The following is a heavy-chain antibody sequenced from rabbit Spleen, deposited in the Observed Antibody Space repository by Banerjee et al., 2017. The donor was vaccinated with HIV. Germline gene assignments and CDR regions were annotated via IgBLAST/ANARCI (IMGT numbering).Heavy chain of an antibody. CDR2: INAATGRP. J-gene: IGHJ6*01. Sequence: QEQVKETGGGLVQPGGSLTLSCKASGVSFSGDSYMCWVRQTPGKGLEWIACINAATGRPVYATWAKGRFTISRTSSTTVTLQMTSLTAADTATYFCARDSGSSFSSYGMGLWGPGTRVTVS. CDR1: GVSFSGDSY. CDR3: ARDSGSSFSSYGMGL. V-gene: IGHV1S45*01. D-gene: IGHD8-1*01.